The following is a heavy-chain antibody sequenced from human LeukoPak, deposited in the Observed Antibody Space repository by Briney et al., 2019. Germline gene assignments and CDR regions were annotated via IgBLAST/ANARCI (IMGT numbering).Heavy chain of an antibody. V-gene: IGHV3-48*04. CDR2: ISSDSSTI. Sequence: GGTVRFYCAGSRFIICTFRMNWLRQAQGMGLKWITYISSDSSTIYYTDSVKGSFTISRDNAKNSLFLQMKSLRAEDTAVYYFAERGGLFDDWGQGTLVTVSS. CDR3: AERGGLFDD. CDR1: RFIICTFR. J-gene: IGHJ4*02.